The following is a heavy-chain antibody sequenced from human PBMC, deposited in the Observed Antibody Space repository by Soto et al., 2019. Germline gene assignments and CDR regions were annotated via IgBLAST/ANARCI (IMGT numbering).Heavy chain of an antibody. CDR1: GYTFTSYV. D-gene: IGHD6-19*01. CDR2: INPGNGDT. CDR3: ARGYSSAWASFDC. Sequence: ASVKVSCKASGYTFTSYVLHWVRQAPGQRPEWMGWINPGNGDTKYSQRFQGSVTIARDTSATTAYMELSSLTSEDTAIYYCARGYSSAWASFDCWGQGTLVTVSS. J-gene: IGHJ4*02. V-gene: IGHV1-3*01.